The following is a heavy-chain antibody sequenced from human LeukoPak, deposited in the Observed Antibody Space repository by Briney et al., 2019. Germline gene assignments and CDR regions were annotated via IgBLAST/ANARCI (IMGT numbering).Heavy chain of an antibody. D-gene: IGHD3-3*01. CDR2: ISGSGGST. CDR3: AKVAIFRVVIPFYFDY. Sequence: GGSLRLSCAASGFTFSSYAMSWVRQAPGKGLEWVSAISGSGGSTYYADSVKGRFTISRDNSKNTLYLQMNSLRAEDTAVYYCAKVAIFRVVIPFYFDYWGQGTLVTVSS. V-gene: IGHV3-23*01. J-gene: IGHJ4*02. CDR1: GFTFSSYA.